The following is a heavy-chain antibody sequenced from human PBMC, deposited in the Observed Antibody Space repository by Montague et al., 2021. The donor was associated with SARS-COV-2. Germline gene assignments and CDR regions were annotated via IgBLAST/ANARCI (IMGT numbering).Heavy chain of an antibody. CDR1: GGSISSSGYY. Sequence: SETLSLTCTVSGGSISSSGYYWGWIRQPPGKGLEWMGSIYYSGSTYYNPSLKSRVTISVDTSKNQFSLKLSSVTAADTAVYYCARVGRQQLVRLSGMDVWGQGTTVTVSS. D-gene: IGHD6-13*01. V-gene: IGHV4-39*07. J-gene: IGHJ6*02. CDR2: IYYSGST. CDR3: ARVGRQQLVRLSGMDV.